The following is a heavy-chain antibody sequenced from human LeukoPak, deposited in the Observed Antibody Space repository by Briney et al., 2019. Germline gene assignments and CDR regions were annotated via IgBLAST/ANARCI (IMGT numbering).Heavy chain of an antibody. CDR2: VSNSGAAT. Sequence: GSLRLSCAASGFPFSLSAMTWVRQPPGKGLEWVATVSNSGAATYYADSVKGRFSISRDNSKNTVSLEMSNLRTDDTAIYYCAKEAFRPALLDFWGQGSLVTVSS. J-gene: IGHJ4*02. D-gene: IGHD2-21*01. CDR3: AKEAFRPALLDF. V-gene: IGHV3-23*01. CDR1: GFPFSLSA.